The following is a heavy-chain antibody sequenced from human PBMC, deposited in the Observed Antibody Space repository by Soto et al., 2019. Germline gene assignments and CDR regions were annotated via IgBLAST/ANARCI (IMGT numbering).Heavy chain of an antibody. CDR3: TRVCCYESTFYYYMDV. CDR1: GFTFSSYW. J-gene: IGHJ6*03. V-gene: IGHV3-7*01. D-gene: IGHD2-15*01. Sequence: EVYLVESGGGLVQPGGSLRLSCAASGFTFSSYWMSWVRQAPGKGLEWVANIKQDGSEKYYVDPVKGRFTDSRDNAKNPLYLQMRSLRADDTAVYYCTRVCCYESTFYYYMDVWGKGTTVTVSS. CDR2: IKQDGSEK.